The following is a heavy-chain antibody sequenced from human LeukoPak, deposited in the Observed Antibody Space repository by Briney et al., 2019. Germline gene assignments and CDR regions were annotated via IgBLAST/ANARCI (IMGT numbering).Heavy chain of an antibody. CDR1: GGSISSYY. Sequence: SETLSLTCTVSGGSISSYYWSWIRQPPGKGLEWIGYIYYSGSTNYNPSLKSRVTISVDTSKNQFSLKLSSVTAADAAVYYCARAQHRYFDYWGQGTLVTVSS. V-gene: IGHV4-59*01. D-gene: IGHD6-13*01. CDR2: IYYSGST. CDR3: ARAQHRYFDY. J-gene: IGHJ4*02.